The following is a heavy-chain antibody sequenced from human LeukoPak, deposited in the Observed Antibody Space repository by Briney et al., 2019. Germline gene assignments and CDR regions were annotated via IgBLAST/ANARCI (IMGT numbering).Heavy chain of an antibody. CDR2: ISAYNGNT. CDR3: AKTGFTTRMVATGGAFDI. CDR1: GYTFTSYG. D-gene: IGHD5-12*01. Sequence: ASVKVSCKASGYTFTSYGISWVRQAPGQGLEWMGWISAYNGNTNHAQKLQGRVTMTTDTSTSTAYMELRSLRSDDTAVYYCAKTGFTTRMVATGGAFDIWGQGTMVTASS. V-gene: IGHV1-18*01. J-gene: IGHJ3*02.